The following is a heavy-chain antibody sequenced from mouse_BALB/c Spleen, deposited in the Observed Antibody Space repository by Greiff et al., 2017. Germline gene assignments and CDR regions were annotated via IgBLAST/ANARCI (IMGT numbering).Heavy chain of an antibody. CDR1: GFTFSSYA. V-gene: IGHV5-9-3*01. CDR2: ISSGGSYT. J-gene: IGHJ4*01. CDR3: ARRGVNYAMDY. Sequence: DVQLVESGGGLVKPGGSLKLSCAASGFTFSSYAMSWVRQTPEKRLEWVATISSGGSYTYYPDSVKGRFTISRDNAKNTLYLQMSSLRSEDTAMYYCARRGVNYAMDYWGQGTSVTVSS.